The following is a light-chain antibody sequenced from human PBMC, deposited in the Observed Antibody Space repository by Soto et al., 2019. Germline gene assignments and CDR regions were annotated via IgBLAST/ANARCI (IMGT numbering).Light chain of an antibody. CDR3: QQYDTYPWT. CDR2: DAS. Sequence: DIEMTQSPSTLSAFVGDRVTITCRASQSISMWLAWYQQKLGKAPKFLIYDASTLESGVPSRFSGSGSGTEFTLTISSLQPDDFATYYCQQYDTYPWTFGQGTRWIS. J-gene: IGKJ1*01. V-gene: IGKV1-5*01. CDR1: QSISMW.